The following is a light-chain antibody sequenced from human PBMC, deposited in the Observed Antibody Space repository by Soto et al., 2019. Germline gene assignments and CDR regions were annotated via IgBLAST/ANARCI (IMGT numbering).Light chain of an antibody. CDR2: GAS. J-gene: IGKJ1*01. V-gene: IGKV3-15*01. CDR1: QTIRSS. Sequence: EVMMTQSPATLSVSLGERATLSCRASQTIRSSLAWYQQKPGQAPRLLIYGASTRATDIPARFGGSGSGTEFTLTISSLQSEDSAIYYCQQYNNWPQTFGQGTKVEIK. CDR3: QQYNNWPQT.